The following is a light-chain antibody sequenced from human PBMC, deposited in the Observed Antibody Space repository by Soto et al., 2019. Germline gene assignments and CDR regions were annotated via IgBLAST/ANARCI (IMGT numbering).Light chain of an antibody. V-gene: IGKV1-5*01. J-gene: IGKJ1*01. CDR1: QTISRW. Sequence: SKGDRVTITCRASQTISRWLAWYQQKPGKAPKLLIYAASSLQSGVPSRFSGSGSGTDFTLTISCLQAEDVARYKSEVYDFLLNPFGHRSKVDIK. CDR3: EVYDFLLNP. CDR2: AAS.